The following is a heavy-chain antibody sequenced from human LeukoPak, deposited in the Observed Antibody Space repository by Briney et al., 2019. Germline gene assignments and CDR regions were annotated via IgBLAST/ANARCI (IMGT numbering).Heavy chain of an antibody. CDR1: GGSFSGYY. J-gene: IGHJ6*02. V-gene: IGHV4-34*01. D-gene: IGHD3-10*01. CDR3: ARGRDVLLWFGATYYYYGMDV. CDR2: INYSGST. Sequence: PSETLSLTCAVYGGSFSGYYWSWIRQPPGKGLEWIGEINYSGSTNYNPSLKSRVTISVDTSKNQFSLKLSSVTAADTAVYYCARGRDVLLWFGATYYYYGMDVWGQGTTVTVSS.